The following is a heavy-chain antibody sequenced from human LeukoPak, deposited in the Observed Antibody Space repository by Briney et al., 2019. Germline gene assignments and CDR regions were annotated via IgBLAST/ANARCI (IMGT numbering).Heavy chain of an antibody. J-gene: IGHJ4*02. CDR3: ARGRQWLAHYFDY. CDR2: ISWDGGGT. V-gene: IGHV3-43D*03. CDR1: GFTFDDYA. Sequence: GGSLRLSCAASGFTFDDYAMHWVRQTPGRGLEWVSLISWDGGGTYYADSVKGRFTISRDNSKDSLFLQMTSLRAEDSALYYCARGRQWLAHYFDYWGQGILVSVSS. D-gene: IGHD6-19*01.